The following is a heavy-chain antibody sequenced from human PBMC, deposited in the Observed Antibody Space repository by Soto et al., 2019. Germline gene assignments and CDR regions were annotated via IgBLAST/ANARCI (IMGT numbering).Heavy chain of an antibody. CDR1: GFTFSSYA. CDR3: AKEAASAGTFRPGPVD. D-gene: IGHD6-13*01. Sequence: PGGSLRLSCTASGFTFSSYAMSWVRQAPGKGLELVSVINSGGTTFYADSVKGRFTISRDNSKNTVFLQMSSLRAEDTAVYYCAKEAASAGTFRPGPVDWGQGTLVTVSS. V-gene: IGHV3-23*01. CDR2: INSGGTT. J-gene: IGHJ4*02.